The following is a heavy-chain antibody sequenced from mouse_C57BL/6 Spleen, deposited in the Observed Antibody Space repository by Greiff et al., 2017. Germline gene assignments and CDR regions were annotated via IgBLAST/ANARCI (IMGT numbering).Heavy chain of an antibody. CDR1: GYTFTSYW. CDR2: IHPNSGST. Sequence: VQLQQPGAELVKPGASVKLSCKASGYTFTSYWMHWVKQRPGQGLEWIGMIHPNSGSTNYNEKFKSKATLTVDKSSSTAYMQLSSLTSEDSAVYFCARSGDYYGSCYVDYWGQGTTLTVSS. V-gene: IGHV1-64*01. J-gene: IGHJ2*01. D-gene: IGHD1-1*01. CDR3: ARSGDYYGSCYVDY.